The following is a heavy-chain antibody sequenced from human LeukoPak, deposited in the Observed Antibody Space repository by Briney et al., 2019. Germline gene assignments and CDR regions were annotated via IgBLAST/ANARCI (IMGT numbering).Heavy chain of an antibody. V-gene: IGHV3-23*01. Sequence: GGSLRLSCAASGFTFSSYAMSWVRQAPGKGLEWVSAISGSGGSTYYADSVKGRFTISRDNSKNTLYLQMNSLRAEDTAVYYCAKDKSNYDILTGYYSWGQGTLVTVSS. CDR2: ISGSGGST. J-gene: IGHJ5*02. CDR3: AKDKSNYDILTGYYS. D-gene: IGHD3-9*01. CDR1: GFTFSSYA.